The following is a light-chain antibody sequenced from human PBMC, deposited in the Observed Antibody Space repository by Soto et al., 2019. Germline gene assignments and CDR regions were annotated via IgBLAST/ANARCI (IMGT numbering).Light chain of an antibody. Sequence: EIVLTQSPATLSLSPVEIATLSCSASQSVSSNFDWYQQKPGQAPRLLIYGASTRATGIPARFSGSGSGTEFTLTISSLQSEDFAVYYCQQYNNWPPWTFGQGTKVDIK. CDR1: QSVSSN. CDR3: QQYNNWPPWT. V-gene: IGKV3-15*01. CDR2: GAS. J-gene: IGKJ1*01.